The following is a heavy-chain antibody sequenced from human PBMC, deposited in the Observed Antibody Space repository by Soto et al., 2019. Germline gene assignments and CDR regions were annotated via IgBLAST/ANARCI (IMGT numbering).Heavy chain of an antibody. CDR1: GYTFTSYD. J-gene: IGHJ5*02. Sequence: QVQLVQSGAEVKKPGASVKVSCKASGYTFTSYDINWVRQATGQGLEWMGWMNPNSGNTGYAQKFQGRVTMTRNTHXSTAYMELSSLRSEDTAVYYCARYDYGANENWFDPWGQGTLVTVSS. CDR2: MNPNSGNT. D-gene: IGHD4-17*01. CDR3: ARYDYGANENWFDP. V-gene: IGHV1-8*01.